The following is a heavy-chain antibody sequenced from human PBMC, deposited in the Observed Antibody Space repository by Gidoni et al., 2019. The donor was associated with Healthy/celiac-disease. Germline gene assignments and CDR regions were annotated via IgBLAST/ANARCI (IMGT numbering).Heavy chain of an antibody. CDR2: ISYDGSNK. V-gene: IGHV3-30*01. D-gene: IGHD2-2*01. CDR1: GFTFSSYA. J-gene: IGHJ4*02. CDR3: ARDIVVVPAAILDPWLGAFDY. Sequence: QVQLVESGGGVVQPGRSLRLSCAASGFTFSSYAMHWVRQAPGKGLEWVAVISYDGSNKYYADSVKGRFTISRDNSKNTLYLQMNSLRAEDTAVYYCARDIVVVPAAILDPWLGAFDYWGQGTLVTVSS.